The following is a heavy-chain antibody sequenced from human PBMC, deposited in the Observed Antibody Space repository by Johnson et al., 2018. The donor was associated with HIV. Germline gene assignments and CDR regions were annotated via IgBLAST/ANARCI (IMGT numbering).Heavy chain of an antibody. J-gene: IGHJ3*02. V-gene: IGHV3-33*01. CDR2: IWYDGSNK. CDR3: PVDTEAFDI. D-gene: IGHD1-14*01. CDR1: GFTFSSYG. Sequence: QVQPVESGGGVVQPGRSLRLSCAASGFTFSSYGVHWVRQAPGKGLEWVAVIWYDGSNKYYADSVKGRFTISRDNSKNTLYLQMNSLRAEDTAVYYCPVDTEAFDIWGQGTMVTVSS.